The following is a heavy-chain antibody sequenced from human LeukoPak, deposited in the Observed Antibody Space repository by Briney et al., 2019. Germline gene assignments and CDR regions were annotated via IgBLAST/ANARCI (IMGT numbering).Heavy chain of an antibody. CDR1: GGSISSSSYY. Sequence: SETLSLTCTVSGGSISSSSYYWGWIRQPPGKGLEWIGSIYYSGSTYYNPSLKSRVTISVDTSKNQFSLKLSSVTAADTAVYYCARVVSRSIYDSSGYYYYMDVWGKGPRSPSP. CDR3: ARVVSRSIYDSSGYYYYMDV. J-gene: IGHJ6*03. D-gene: IGHD3-22*01. CDR2: IYYSGST. V-gene: IGHV4-39*07.